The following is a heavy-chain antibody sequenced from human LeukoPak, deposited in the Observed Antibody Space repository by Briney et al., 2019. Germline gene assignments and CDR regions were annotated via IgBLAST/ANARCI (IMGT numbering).Heavy chain of an antibody. CDR1: GGSISNSDYY. D-gene: IGHD3-9*01. V-gene: IGHV4-39*01. Sequence: PSETLSLTSTVSGGSISNSDYYWDWIRQPPGKGLEWIGSINYRGNTYYKPSLESRVTISVDTSKNQFSLRMSSVTAADTAVYYCAKTGGRGQRGPGTSCYINYWGQGTLVSVSS. CDR2: INYRGNT. J-gene: IGHJ4*02. CDR3: AKTGGRGQRGPGTSCYINY.